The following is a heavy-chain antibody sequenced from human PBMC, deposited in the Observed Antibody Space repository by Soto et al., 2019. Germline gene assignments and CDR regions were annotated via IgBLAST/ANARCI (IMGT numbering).Heavy chain of an antibody. Sequence: SETLSLTCTVSGGSISSGGYYWSWILQHPGKGLEWIGYIYYSGSTYYNPSLKSRVTISVDTSKNQFSLKLSSVTAADTAVYYCARDKGLLWFGDLTPTKWFDPWGQGTLVTVSS. V-gene: IGHV4-31*03. J-gene: IGHJ5*02. CDR2: IYYSGST. CDR1: GGSISSGGYY. D-gene: IGHD3-10*01. CDR3: ARDKGLLWFGDLTPTKWFDP.